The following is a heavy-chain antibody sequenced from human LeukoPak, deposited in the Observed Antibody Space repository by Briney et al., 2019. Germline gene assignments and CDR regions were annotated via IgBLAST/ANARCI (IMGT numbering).Heavy chain of an antibody. Sequence: PSETLSLTCTVSGGSISSSSYYWGWIRQPPGKGLEWIGSIYYSGSTYYNPSLKSRVTISVDTSKNQFSLKLSSVTAADTAVYYCAGPISSGYYYVVIRDAFDIWGQGIMVTVSS. D-gene: IGHD3-22*01. CDR1: GGSISSSSYY. V-gene: IGHV4-39*01. CDR2: IYYSGST. CDR3: AGPISSGYYYVVIRDAFDI. J-gene: IGHJ3*02.